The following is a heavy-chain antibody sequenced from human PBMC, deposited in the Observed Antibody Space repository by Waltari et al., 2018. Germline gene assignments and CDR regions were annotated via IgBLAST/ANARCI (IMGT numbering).Heavy chain of an antibody. CDR2: IKREIDGGTA. D-gene: IGHD3-10*01. CDR3: VRESFGNDI. J-gene: IGHJ4*02. CDR1: GSTFNHAW. V-gene: IGHV3-15*01. Sequence: EVQLVESGGGLVKPGESLRLSCVGSGSTFNHAWMSWVRQAPGKGLEWVGRIKREIDGGTAEYVESVKDRFTISRDDSKNTLYLQMNSLKSEDSAVYFCVRESFGNDIWGQGTLVTVSS.